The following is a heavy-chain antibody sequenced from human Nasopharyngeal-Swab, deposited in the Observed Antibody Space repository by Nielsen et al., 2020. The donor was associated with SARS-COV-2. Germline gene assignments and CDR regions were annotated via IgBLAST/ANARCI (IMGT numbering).Heavy chain of an antibody. CDR1: GFTFTSYA. CDR2: IDNNGGAT. Sequence: GESLKISCSASGFTFTSYAMNWVRQAPGKGLEFVSAIDNNGGATYYADSVKGRFTISRDNSKSTLYLQLSSLRGDDTAVYYCVKAWRYIYPSYMDVLGKGTTIIVSS. J-gene: IGHJ6*03. D-gene: IGHD3-3*01. CDR3: VKAWRYIYPSYMDV. V-gene: IGHV3-64D*06.